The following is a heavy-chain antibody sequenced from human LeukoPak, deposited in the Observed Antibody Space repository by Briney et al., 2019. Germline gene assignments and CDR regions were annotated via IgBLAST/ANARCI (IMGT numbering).Heavy chain of an antibody. Sequence: ASETLSLTCAVYGGSFSGYYWSWIRQPPGKGLEWVGEINHSGSTNYNPSLKSRVTISVDTSKNQFSLKLSSVTAADTAVYYCARAPPYGDYVRWFDPWGQGTLVTVSS. D-gene: IGHD4-17*01. CDR3: ARAPPYGDYVRWFDP. V-gene: IGHV4-34*01. CDR1: GGSFSGYY. J-gene: IGHJ5*02. CDR2: INHSGST.